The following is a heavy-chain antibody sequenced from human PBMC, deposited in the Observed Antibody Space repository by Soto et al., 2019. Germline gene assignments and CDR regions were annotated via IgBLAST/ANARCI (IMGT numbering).Heavy chain of an antibody. CDR3: ARDSVDSGYYYGMDV. D-gene: IGHD5-18*01. J-gene: IGHJ6*02. V-gene: IGHV1-2*04. CDR2: INPNSGGT. CDR1: GYTFTGYY. Sequence: ASVKVSCKASGYTFTGYYMHWVRQAPGQGLEWMGWINPNSGGTNYAQKFQGWVTMTRDTSISTAYMELGRLRSDDTAVYYCARDSVDSGYYYGMDVWGQGTTVTVSS.